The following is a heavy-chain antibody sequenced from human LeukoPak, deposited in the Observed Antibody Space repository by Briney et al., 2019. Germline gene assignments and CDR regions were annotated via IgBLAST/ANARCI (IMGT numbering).Heavy chain of an antibody. CDR1: GGSISRGGYY. V-gene: IGHV4-31*03. CDR2: IYYSGST. CDR3: ARDTAAASYYYMDV. D-gene: IGHD6-13*01. Sequence: PQTLSLTCTVSGGSISRGGYYWSWIRQHPGKGLEWIGYIYYSGSTYHNPSLKSRVTISVDTSKNQFSLKLSSVTAADTAVYYCARDTAAASYYYMDVWGKGTTVTVSS. J-gene: IGHJ6*03.